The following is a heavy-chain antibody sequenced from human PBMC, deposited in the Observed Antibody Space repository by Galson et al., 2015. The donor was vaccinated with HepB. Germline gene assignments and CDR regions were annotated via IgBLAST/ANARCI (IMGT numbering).Heavy chain of an antibody. CDR1: GFTFSDYY. Sequence: SLRLSCAASGFTFSDYYMSWIRQAPGKGLAWLSYISASTIYTTYADSVKGRFTVSRDNAQNSLNLQMYSLRAEDTAVYYCARVADADYGDHTHFDSWGQGTLVTVSS. CDR3: ARVADADYGDHTHFDS. CDR2: ISASTIYT. J-gene: IGHJ4*02. V-gene: IGHV3-11*06. D-gene: IGHD4-17*01.